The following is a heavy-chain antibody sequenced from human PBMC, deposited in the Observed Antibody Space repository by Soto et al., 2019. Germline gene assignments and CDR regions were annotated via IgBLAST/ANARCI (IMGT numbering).Heavy chain of an antibody. V-gene: IGHV1-18*01. Sequence: ASVKVSCKASGYTFTSYGISWVRQAHGQGLEWMGWISAYNGNTNYAQKLQGRVTMTTDTSTSTAYMELRSLRSDDTAVYYCARGGTMVRGVIIGYDYWGQGTLVTVSS. D-gene: IGHD3-10*01. CDR1: GYTFTSYG. J-gene: IGHJ4*02. CDR3: ARGGTMVRGVIIGYDY. CDR2: ISAYNGNT.